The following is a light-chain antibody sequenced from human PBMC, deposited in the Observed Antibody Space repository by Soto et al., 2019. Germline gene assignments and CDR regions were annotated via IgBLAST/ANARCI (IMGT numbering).Light chain of an antibody. CDR2: EVT. CDR1: NSDVGGFDY. V-gene: IGLV2-14*01. Sequence: QSALTQPASVSGSPGQSITIYCTGTNSDVGGFDYVSWYQQYPGKAPRLVLYEVTNRPSGVSNRFSGSKSGNTASLTISGLQAEHEADYFCSSYTSRSSLTFVFGTGTKLTV. CDR3: SSYTSRSSLTFV. J-gene: IGLJ1*01.